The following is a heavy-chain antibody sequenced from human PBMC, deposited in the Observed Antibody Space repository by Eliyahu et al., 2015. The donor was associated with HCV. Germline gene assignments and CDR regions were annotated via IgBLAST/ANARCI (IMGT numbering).Heavy chain of an antibody. Sequence: EVQLVESGESGGGLVQPGGSLRLSCAASGFIFSXHYMAWVRQAPGKGLEWVGRIRNKDHNYTTEYAASVKGTFTISRDDSKNSLYLQMSGLKSEDTAVYYCARGSCSGGSCLIDYWGQGTLVTVSS. V-gene: IGHV3-72*01. J-gene: IGHJ4*02. CDR3: ARGSCSGGSCLIDY. CDR1: GFIFSXHY. CDR2: IRNKDHNYTT. D-gene: IGHD2-15*01.